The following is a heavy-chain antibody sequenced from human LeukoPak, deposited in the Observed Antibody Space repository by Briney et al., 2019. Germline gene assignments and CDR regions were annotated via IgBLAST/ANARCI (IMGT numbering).Heavy chain of an antibody. V-gene: IGHV4-34*01. J-gene: IGHJ1*01. CDR3: ARQMPYRGIYCSSTSCYFQH. D-gene: IGHD2-2*01. CDR2: INHSGST. Sequence: PSETLSLTCAVYGGSFSGYYWSWIRQPPGKGLEWIGEINHSGSTNYNPSLKSRVTISVDTSKNQFSLKLSSVTAADTAVYYCARQMPYRGIYCSSTSCYFQHWGQGTLVTVSS. CDR1: GGSFSGYY.